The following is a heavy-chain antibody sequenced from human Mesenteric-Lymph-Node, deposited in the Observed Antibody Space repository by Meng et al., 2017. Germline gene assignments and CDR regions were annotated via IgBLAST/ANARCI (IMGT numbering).Heavy chain of an antibody. D-gene: IGHD2/OR15-2a*01. V-gene: IGHV1-2*02. J-gene: IGHJ4*02. CDR2: INPNSGGT. CDR1: GYTFTGYY. Sequence: ASVKVSCKASGYTFTGYYMHWVRQAPGQGLEWMGWINPNSGGTNYAQKFQGRVTMTRDTSISTAYMELSRLRSDDTAVYYCARALYIEYYFDYWGQGTLVTVSS. CDR3: ARALYIEYYFDY.